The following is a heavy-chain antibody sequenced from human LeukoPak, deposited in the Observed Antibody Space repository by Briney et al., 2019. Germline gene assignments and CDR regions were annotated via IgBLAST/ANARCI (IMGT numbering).Heavy chain of an antibody. J-gene: IGHJ4*02. CDR3: ARSGGDSSSFYYFDY. CDR1: GGSISSGSYY. CDR2: IYTSGST. Sequence: SETLSLTCTVSGGSISSGSYYWSWIRQPAGKGLEWIGRIYTSGSTNYNPSLKSRVTISVDTSKNQFSLKLSSVTAADTAVYYCARSGGDSSSFYYFDYWGQETLVTVSS. V-gene: IGHV4-61*02. D-gene: IGHD6-6*01.